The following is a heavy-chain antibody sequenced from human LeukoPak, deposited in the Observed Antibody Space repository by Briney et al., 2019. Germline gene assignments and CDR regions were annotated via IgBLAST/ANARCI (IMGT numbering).Heavy chain of an antibody. D-gene: IGHD6-13*01. CDR1: GFTFSSYS. V-gene: IGHV3-48*04. Sequence: GGSLRLSCAASGFTFSSYSMNWVRQAPGKGLEWVSYISSSSSTIYYADSVKGRFTISRDNAKNSLYLQMNSLRAEDTAVYYCARFGYSSSWSYFDYWGQGTLVTVSS. CDR3: ARFGYSSSWSYFDY. CDR2: ISSSSSTI. J-gene: IGHJ4*02.